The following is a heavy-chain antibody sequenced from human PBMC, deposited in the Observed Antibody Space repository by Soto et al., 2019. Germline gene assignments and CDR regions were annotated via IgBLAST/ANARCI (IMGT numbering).Heavy chain of an antibody. J-gene: IGHJ6*02. CDR3: AREQGVAKGSYYLVLDF. CDR2: IYYSGST. D-gene: IGHD1-26*01. CDR1: GGSISSYY. Sequence: SETLSLTCTVSGGSISSYYWSWIRQPPGKGLEWIGYIYYSGSTFYNPSLKSRVAMSVDPSKEQFSLKLYSVTAADTAVYFFAREQGVAKGSYYLVLDFWVQGTRVTVSS. V-gene: IGHV4-59*01.